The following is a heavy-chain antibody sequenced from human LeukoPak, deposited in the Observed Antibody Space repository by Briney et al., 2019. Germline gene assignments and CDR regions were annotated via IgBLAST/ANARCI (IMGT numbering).Heavy chain of an antibody. CDR2: ISGSGGST. V-gene: IGHV3-23*01. J-gene: IGHJ4*02. CDR3: AKANLQLGYCSGGSCYPFDY. D-gene: IGHD2-15*01. CDR1: GFTFSSYA. Sequence: GGSLRLSCAASGFTFSSYAMSWVRQAPGKGLEWVSAISGSGGSTYYADSVKGRFTISRDNSKNTLYLQMNSLRAEDTAVYYCAKANLQLGYCSGGSCYPFDYWGQGTLVTVS.